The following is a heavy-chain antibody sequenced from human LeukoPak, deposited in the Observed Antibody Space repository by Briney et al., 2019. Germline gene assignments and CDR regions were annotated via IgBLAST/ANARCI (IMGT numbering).Heavy chain of an antibody. CDR2: IYHSGST. V-gene: IGHV4-38-2*01. J-gene: IGHJ5*02. D-gene: IGHD2-8*01. CDR3: ARHPIVLMVYALNWFDP. Sequence: PSETLSLTCAVSGYSISSGYYWGWIRQPPGKGREWIGSIYHSGSTYYNPSLKSRVTISVDTSKNQFSLKLSSVTAADTAVYYCARHPIVLMVYALNWFDPWGQGTLVTVSS. CDR1: GYSISSGYY.